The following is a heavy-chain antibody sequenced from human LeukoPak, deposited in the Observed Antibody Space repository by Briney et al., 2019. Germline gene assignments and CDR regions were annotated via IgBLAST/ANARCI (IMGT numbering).Heavy chain of an antibody. CDR1: GFTFNTFG. J-gene: IGHJ6*02. Sequence: HPGGSLRLSCAASGFTFNTFGMNWVRQAPGKGLEWVAVIWYDGSNKYYADSVKGRFTISRDNSKSTLYLQLNSLRVEDTAVYYCARISCTGNSCRPYSYYDMDVWGQGTTVTVSS. V-gene: IGHV3-33*01. CDR2: IWYDGSNK. CDR3: ARISCTGNSCRPYSYYDMDV. D-gene: IGHD2-15*01.